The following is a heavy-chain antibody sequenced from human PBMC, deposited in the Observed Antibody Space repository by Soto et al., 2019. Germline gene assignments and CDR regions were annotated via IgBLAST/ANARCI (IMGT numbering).Heavy chain of an antibody. CDR1: GFTFSSYA. CDR2: ISGSGGST. V-gene: IGHV3-23*01. Sequence: GGSLRLSCAASGFTFSSYAMSWVRQAPGKGLEWVSAISGSGGSTYYADSVKGRFTISRDNSKNTLYLQMNSLRAEDTAVYYCAKDFYSGYDLDADAFDIWGQGTMVTVSS. J-gene: IGHJ3*02. CDR3: AKDFYSGYDLDADAFDI. D-gene: IGHD5-12*01.